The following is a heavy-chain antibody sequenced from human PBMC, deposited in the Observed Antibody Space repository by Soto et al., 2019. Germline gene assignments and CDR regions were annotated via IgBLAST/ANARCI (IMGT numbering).Heavy chain of an antibody. Sequence: GGSLRLSCAASGFTVSSNYMSWVRQAPGKGLEWVSVIYSGGSTYYAESVKGRFTISRDNSKNTLYLQINSLRAEDTAVYYCARDIYSWGSPDYWGQGTLVTVSS. CDR2: IYSGGST. V-gene: IGHV3-66*01. CDR3: ARDIYSWGSPDY. J-gene: IGHJ4*02. D-gene: IGHD3-16*01. CDR1: GFTVSSNY.